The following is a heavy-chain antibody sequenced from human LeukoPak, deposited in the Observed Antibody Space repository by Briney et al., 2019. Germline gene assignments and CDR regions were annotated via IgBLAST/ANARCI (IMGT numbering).Heavy chain of an antibody. V-gene: IGHV3-23*01. J-gene: IGHJ4*02. CDR2: ISGSGGST. D-gene: IGHD3-9*01. CDR3: AKSAVQRYSPPFDY. Sequence: PGGSLRLSCAPSGFTFSSYGMSGVRQAPGKGLEWVSAISGSGGSTYYADSVKGRFTISRDNSKNTLYLQLNSLRAEDTAVYYCAKSAVQRYSPPFDYWGQGTLVTVSS. CDR1: GFTFSSYG.